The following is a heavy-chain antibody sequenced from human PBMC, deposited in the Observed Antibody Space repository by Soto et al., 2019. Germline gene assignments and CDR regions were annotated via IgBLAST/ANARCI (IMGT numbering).Heavy chain of an antibody. CDR1: GGSFSGYY. D-gene: IGHD3-10*01. CDR2: INHSGST. CDR3: ARFRSRSTMVRGVSPIYYYYGMDV. J-gene: IGHJ6*02. V-gene: IGHV4-34*01. Sequence: SETLSLTCAVYGGSFSGYYWSWIRQPPGKGLEWIGEINHSGSTNYNPSLKSRVTISVDTSKNQFSLKLSSVTAADTAVYYCARFRSRSTMVRGVSPIYYYYGMDVWGQGTTVTVSS.